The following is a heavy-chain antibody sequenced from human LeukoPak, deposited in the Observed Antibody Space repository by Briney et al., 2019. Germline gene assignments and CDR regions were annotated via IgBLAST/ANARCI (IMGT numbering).Heavy chain of an antibody. V-gene: IGHV3-53*01. CDR1: GFTFSSYN. Sequence: PGGSLRLSCAGSGFTFSSYNMNWVRQAPGKGLEWVSVIYSGGSTYYADSVKGRFTISRDTSKNTLYLQMNSLRAEDTAVYYCAKGSSIISYSYYYYMDVWGKGTTVTVSS. CDR3: AKGSSIISYSYYYYMDV. CDR2: IYSGGST. D-gene: IGHD2-2*01. J-gene: IGHJ6*03.